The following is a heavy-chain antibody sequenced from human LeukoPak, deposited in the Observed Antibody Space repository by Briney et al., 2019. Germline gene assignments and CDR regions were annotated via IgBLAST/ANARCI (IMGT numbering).Heavy chain of an antibody. J-gene: IGHJ4*02. CDR1: GGSFSGYY. Sequence: PSETLSLTCAVYGGSFSGYYWSWIRQPPGKGLEWIGEINHSGSTNYNPSLKSRVTISVDTSKNQFSLKLSSVTAADTAVYYCARRTHFGVVTYFDYWGPGTLVTVSS. CDR2: INHSGST. CDR3: ARRTHFGVVTYFDY. V-gene: IGHV4-34*01. D-gene: IGHD3-3*01.